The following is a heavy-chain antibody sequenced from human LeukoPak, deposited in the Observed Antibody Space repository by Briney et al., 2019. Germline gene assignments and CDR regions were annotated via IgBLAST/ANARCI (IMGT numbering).Heavy chain of an antibody. V-gene: IGHV4-59*01. J-gene: IGHJ4*02. D-gene: IGHD3-22*01. CDR2: IYYSGST. Sequence: SETLPLTCTVSGGSISSYYWSWIRQPPGKGLEWIGYIYYSGSTNYNPSLKSRVTISVDTSKNQFSLKLSSVTAADTAVYYCASVYDSSGAPFDYWGQGTLVTVSS. CDR1: GGSISSYY. CDR3: ASVYDSSGAPFDY.